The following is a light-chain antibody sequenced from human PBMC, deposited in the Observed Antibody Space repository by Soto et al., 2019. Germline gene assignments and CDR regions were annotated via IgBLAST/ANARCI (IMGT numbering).Light chain of an antibody. V-gene: IGLV2-23*01. J-gene: IGLJ1*01. CDR3: CSYAGGSAYV. Sequence: QSALTQPASVSGSPGQSITISCTGTSSDVGNFNLVSWYQQHPGKAPKLIIYEANQRPSGVSSRFSGSKSGNTASLTISGLQSEDEADYHCCSYAGGSAYVFGTGTKLTVL. CDR1: SSDVGNFNL. CDR2: EAN.